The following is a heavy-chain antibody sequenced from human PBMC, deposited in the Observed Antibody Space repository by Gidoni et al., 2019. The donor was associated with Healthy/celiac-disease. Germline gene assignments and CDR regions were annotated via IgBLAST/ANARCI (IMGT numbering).Heavy chain of an antibody. CDR3: AKDGEFITMVRGVKY. V-gene: IGHV3-23*01. J-gene: IGHJ4*02. Sequence: EVQLLESGGGLVQPGGSLRLSCAASGFTFSSYAMSWVRQAPGKGLEWVSAISGSGVSPYYADSVKGRFTLSRDNSKNTLYLQMNSLRAEDTAVYYCAKDGEFITMVRGVKYWGQGTLVTVSS. D-gene: IGHD3-10*01. CDR1: GFTFSSYA. CDR2: ISGSGVSP.